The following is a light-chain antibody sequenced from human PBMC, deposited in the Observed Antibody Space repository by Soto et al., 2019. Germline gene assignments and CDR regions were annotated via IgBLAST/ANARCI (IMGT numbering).Light chain of an antibody. V-gene: IGKV4-1*01. J-gene: IGKJ4*01. CDR3: QQYYSTPPT. Sequence: DTVMTQSPDSLAVSLGERATINCKSSQSVLYSSNNKNYLAWYQQKPGQPPKLLIYWASTRESGVPDRCSGSGSGTDFTLTISSLQAEDVAVYYCQQYYSTPPTFGGGTKVEIK. CDR2: WAS. CDR1: QSVLYSSNNKNY.